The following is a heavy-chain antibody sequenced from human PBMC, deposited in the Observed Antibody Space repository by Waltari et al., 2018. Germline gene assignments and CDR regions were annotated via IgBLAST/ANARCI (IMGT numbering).Heavy chain of an antibody. Sequence: EVQLVESGGGLIQPGGSLRLSCAHSGFTVSSNYMSWVREAPGKGLGWVSVIYSGGSTYYADSVKCRFTISRDNSKNTLYLQMNSLRAEDTAVYYCAKDLRSLVPAAPFDYWGQGTLVTVSS. J-gene: IGHJ4*02. CDR3: AKDLRSLVPAAPFDY. D-gene: IGHD2-2*01. CDR2: IYSGGST. CDR1: GFTVSSNY. V-gene: IGHV3-66*03.